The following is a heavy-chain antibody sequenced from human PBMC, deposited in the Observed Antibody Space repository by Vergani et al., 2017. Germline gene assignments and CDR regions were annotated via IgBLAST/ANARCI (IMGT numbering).Heavy chain of an antibody. CDR1: GFTFSSYA. CDR2: ISGSGGST. Sequence: EVQLLESGGGLVQPGGSLRLSCAASGFTFSSYAMSWVRQAPGKGLEWVSAISGSGGSTYYADSVKGRFTISRDNAKNSLYLQMNSLRAEDTAVYYCARARGSSNLFDYWGQGTLVTVSS. CDR3: ARARGSSNLFDY. D-gene: IGHD6-13*01. J-gene: IGHJ4*02. V-gene: IGHV3-23*01.